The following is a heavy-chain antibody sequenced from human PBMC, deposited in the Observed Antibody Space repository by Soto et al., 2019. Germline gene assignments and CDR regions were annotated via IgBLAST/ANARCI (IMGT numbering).Heavy chain of an antibody. D-gene: IGHD5-18*01. CDR3: AKIKGYSYGHYYYYGMDV. J-gene: IGHJ6*02. Sequence: GGSLRLSCAASGFTFSSYGMHWVRQAPGKGLEWVAVISYDGSNKYYADSVKGRFTISRDNSKNTLYLQMNSLRAEDTAVYYCAKIKGYSYGHYYYYGMDVWGQGTTVTVSS. CDR2: ISYDGSNK. CDR1: GFTFSSYG. V-gene: IGHV3-30*18.